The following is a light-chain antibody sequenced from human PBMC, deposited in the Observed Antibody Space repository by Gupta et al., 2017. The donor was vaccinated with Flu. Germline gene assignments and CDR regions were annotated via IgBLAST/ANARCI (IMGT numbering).Light chain of an antibody. CDR1: QSINSY. Sequence: IHMTQSPSSLSASVGDRVTITCRASQSINSYLNWYQQKPGKAPELLIYAASSLQSGVPSRFSGSGSGTDFTLTISSLQPEDFATYYCQKSYSTPQRTFGQGTKVEIK. J-gene: IGKJ1*01. V-gene: IGKV1-39*01. CDR3: QKSYSTPQRT. CDR2: AAS.